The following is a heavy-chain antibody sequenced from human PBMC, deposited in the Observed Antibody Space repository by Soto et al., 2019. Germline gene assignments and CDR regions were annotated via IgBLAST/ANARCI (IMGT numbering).Heavy chain of an antibody. D-gene: IGHD6-25*01. V-gene: IGHV3-74*01. CDR1: GFTFSSYW. CDR2: IKSDGSRT. CDR3: AREAGSGNYYYMDV. Sequence: GGSLRLSCAASGFTFSSYWMHWVRQAPWKGLVWVSRIKSDGSRTNYADSVKGRFTISRDNAKNTLYLQMNSLRAEDTAVYYCAREAGSGNYYYMDVWGKGPTVTVSS. J-gene: IGHJ6*03.